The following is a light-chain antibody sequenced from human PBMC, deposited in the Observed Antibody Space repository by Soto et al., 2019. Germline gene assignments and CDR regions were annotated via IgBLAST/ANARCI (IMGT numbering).Light chain of an antibody. J-gene: IGKJ5*01. CDR2: WAS. CDR1: QSVLYSSNNKNY. Sequence: DIVMTQSPDSLAGSLGERATINCKSSQSVLYSSNNKNYLAWYQQKPGQPPKLLIYWASTRESGVPDRFSGSGSGTDFTLTISSLQAEDVAVYYCQQYYSTPPAFGQGTRLEMK. V-gene: IGKV4-1*01. CDR3: QQYYSTPPA.